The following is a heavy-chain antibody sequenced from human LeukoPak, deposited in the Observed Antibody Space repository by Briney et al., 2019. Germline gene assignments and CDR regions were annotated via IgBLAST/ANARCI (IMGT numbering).Heavy chain of an antibody. CDR3: ASSSSGWEQRAPFDY. V-gene: IGHV1-46*01. D-gene: IGHD6-19*01. CDR2: INPSSGST. CDR1: GYIFIGYY. Sequence: GASVKVSCKTSGYIFIGYYMHWVRQAPGQGLEWMGIINPSSGSTSYAQNFQGRVTMTRDTSTSTVYMELSSLRSEDTAVYYCASSSSGWEQRAPFDYWGQGTQVTVSS. J-gene: IGHJ4*02.